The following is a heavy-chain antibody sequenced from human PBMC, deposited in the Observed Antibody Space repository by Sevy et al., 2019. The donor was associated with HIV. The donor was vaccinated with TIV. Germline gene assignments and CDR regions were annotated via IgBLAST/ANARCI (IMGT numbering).Heavy chain of an antibody. D-gene: IGHD6-19*01. J-gene: IGHJ6*02. Sequence: GGSLRLSCAASGFTFSDYYMNWIRQAPGKGLEWVSYISSSGSTIYYADSVKGRFTISRDNAKNSLYLQMNSLRAEDTAVYYYAREEEQWRGELANYGMDVWGQGTTVTVSS. CDR1: GFTFSDYY. V-gene: IGHV3-11*01. CDR2: ISSSGSTI. CDR3: AREEEQWRGELANYGMDV.